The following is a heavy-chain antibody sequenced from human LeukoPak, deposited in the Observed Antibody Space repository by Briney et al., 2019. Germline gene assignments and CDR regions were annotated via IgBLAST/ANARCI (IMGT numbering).Heavy chain of an antibody. D-gene: IGHD3-22*01. Sequence: ASVKVSCKASGYTFTGYYMHWVRQAPGQGLEWMGWINPNSGGTNYAQKFQGRVTMTRDTSISTAYMELSRLRSDDTAVYYCARAGNTMIVVGPGVKDAFDIWGQGTMVTVSS. V-gene: IGHV1-2*02. CDR2: INPNSGGT. J-gene: IGHJ3*02. CDR3: ARAGNTMIVVGPGVKDAFDI. CDR1: GYTFTGYY.